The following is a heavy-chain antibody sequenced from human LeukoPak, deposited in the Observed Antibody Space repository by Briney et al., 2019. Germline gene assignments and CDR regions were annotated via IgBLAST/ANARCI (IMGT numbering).Heavy chain of an antibody. CDR3: ARSCSGGSCYSRYYFDY. CDR1: GGTFSSYD. Sequence: SVKVSCKASGGTFSSYDISWVRQAPGQGLGWMGRIIPIFGTANYAQKFQGRVTITTDESTSTAYMELSSLRSEDTAVYYCARSCSGGSCYSRYYFDYWGQGTLVTVSS. D-gene: IGHD2-15*01. CDR2: IIPIFGTA. J-gene: IGHJ4*02. V-gene: IGHV1-69*05.